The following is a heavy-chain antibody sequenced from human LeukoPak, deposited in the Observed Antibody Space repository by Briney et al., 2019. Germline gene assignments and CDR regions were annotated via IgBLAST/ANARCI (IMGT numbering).Heavy chain of an antibody. V-gene: IGHV3-23*01. Sequence: GGSLRLSCAASGFTFSSYSMNWVRQAPGKGLEWVSAISGSGGGTYYADSVKGRFTISRDNSKNTLYLQMNSLRAEDTAVYYCAKIGRDGYNVDYWGQGTLVTVSS. CDR1: GFTFSSYS. CDR3: AKIGRDGYNVDY. CDR2: ISGSGGGT. J-gene: IGHJ4*02. D-gene: IGHD5-24*01.